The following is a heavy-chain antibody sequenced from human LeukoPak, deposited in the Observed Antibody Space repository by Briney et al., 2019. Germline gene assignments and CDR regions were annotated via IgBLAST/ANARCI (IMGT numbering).Heavy chain of an antibody. V-gene: IGHV1-69*06. CDR2: IIPIFGTA. CDR3: ASGRYDYVWGSYRYTGFDY. CDR1: GGTFSSYA. Sequence: ASVKVSCKASGGTFSSYAISWVRQAPGQGLEWMGGIIPIFGTANYAQKFQGRVTITADKSTSTAYMELSSLRSEDTAVYYCASGRYDYVWGSYRYTGFDYWGQGTLVTVSS. D-gene: IGHD3-16*02. J-gene: IGHJ4*02.